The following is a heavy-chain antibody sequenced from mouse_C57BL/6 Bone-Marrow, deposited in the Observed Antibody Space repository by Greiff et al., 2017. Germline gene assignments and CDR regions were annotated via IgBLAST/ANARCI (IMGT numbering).Heavy chain of an antibody. V-gene: IGHV1-19*01. D-gene: IGHD3-3*01. J-gene: IGHJ2*01. CDR1: GYPSTDYY. CDR3: ARWGTFDY. Sequence: VQLKQSGPVLVKPGASVKMSCKASGYPSTDYYMNWLKQSHGKSFEWIGVINPYNGGTSYNQKFKGKATLTVDKSSSTAYMELNSLTSEDSAVYYCARWGTFDYWGQGTTLTVSS. CDR2: INPYNGGT.